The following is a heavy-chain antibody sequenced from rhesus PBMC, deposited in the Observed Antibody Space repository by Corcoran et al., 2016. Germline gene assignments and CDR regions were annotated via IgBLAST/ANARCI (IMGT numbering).Heavy chain of an antibody. CDR1: GGSISSSY. Sequence: QLQLQESGPGLVKPSETLSVTCAVSGGSISSSYWSWIRAAPGKGLEWIGYIYGSGSSTNYNPSLKSRVTLSVDTSKNQLSLKLSSVTAADTAVYYCARDRYSGSWYYFDYWGQGVLVTVSS. D-gene: IGHD6-25*01. J-gene: IGHJ4*01. CDR2: IYGSGSST. V-gene: IGHV4-169*02. CDR3: ARDRYSGSWYYFDY.